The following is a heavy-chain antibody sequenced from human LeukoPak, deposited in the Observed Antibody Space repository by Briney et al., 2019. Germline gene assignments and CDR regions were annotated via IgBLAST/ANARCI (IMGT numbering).Heavy chain of an antibody. V-gene: IGHV1-46*01. CDR3: ARSRRWNDDGPYAFDI. D-gene: IGHD1-1*01. CDR2: INSSGGST. Sequence: ASVKVSCKASGYTFTSYYMHWVRQAPGQGLDWMGIINSSGGSTSYAQKFQGRVTMTRGTSTSTVYMELSSLRSEDTAVYYCARSRRWNDDGPYAFDIWGQGTMVTVSS. CDR1: GYTFTSYY. J-gene: IGHJ3*02.